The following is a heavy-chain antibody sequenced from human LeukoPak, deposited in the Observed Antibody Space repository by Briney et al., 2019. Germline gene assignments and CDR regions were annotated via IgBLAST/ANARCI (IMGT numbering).Heavy chain of an antibody. D-gene: IGHD3-22*01. CDR2: INHSGST. V-gene: IGHV4-34*01. J-gene: IGHJ4*02. CDR1: GGSFSGYY. Sequence: SETLSLTCAVYGGSFSGYYWSRIRQPPGKGLEWIGEINHSGSTNYNPSLKSRVTISVDTSKNQFSLKLSSVTAADTAVYYCARGMDYYDSSGYPEAPFDYWGQGTLVTVSS. CDR3: ARGMDYYDSSGYPEAPFDY.